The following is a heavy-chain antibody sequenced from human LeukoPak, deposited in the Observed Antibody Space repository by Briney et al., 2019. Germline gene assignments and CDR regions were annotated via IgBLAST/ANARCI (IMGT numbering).Heavy chain of an antibody. J-gene: IGHJ4*02. D-gene: IGHD1-26*01. CDR2: IIPIFSTA. V-gene: IGHV1-69*13. Sequence: SVKVSCKASGGTFSSYAISWVRQAPGQGLEWMGGIIPIFSTANYAQKFQGRVTITADESTSTAYMELSSLRSEDTAVYYCATVPKRVGGLYFDYWGQGTLVTVSS. CDR3: ATVPKRVGGLYFDY. CDR1: GGTFSSYA.